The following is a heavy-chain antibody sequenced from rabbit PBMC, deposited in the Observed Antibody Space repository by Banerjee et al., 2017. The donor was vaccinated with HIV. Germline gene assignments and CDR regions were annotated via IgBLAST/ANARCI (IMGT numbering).Heavy chain of an antibody. CDR1: GFTISSSYY. CDR2: IYAGSGST. J-gene: IGHJ3*01. V-gene: IGHV1S40*01. Sequence: QSLEESGGGLVQPEGSLALTCKASGFTISSSYYMCWVRQAAGKGLEWIGCIYAGSGSTYYASWAKGRFTISKTSSTTVTLQMTSLTAADTATYFCARGGSFGLWGQGTLVTV. CDR3: ARGGSFGL. D-gene: IGHD5-1*01.